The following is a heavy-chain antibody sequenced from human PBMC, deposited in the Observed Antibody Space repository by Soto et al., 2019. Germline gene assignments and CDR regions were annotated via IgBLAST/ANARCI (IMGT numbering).Heavy chain of an antibody. V-gene: IGHV1-18*01. CDR3: ARDLGYCSGGSCYSSVPNWFDP. J-gene: IGHJ5*02. D-gene: IGHD2-15*01. Sequence: QVQLVQSGAEVKKPGASVKVSCKASGYTFTSYGISWVRQAPGQGLEWMGWISAYNGNTNYAQKLQGRVTMTTDTSTSTAYMELTSLRSVDTAVYFCARDLGYCSGGSCYSSVPNWFDPWVHGTLVTVSS. CDR1: GYTFTSYG. CDR2: ISAYNGNT.